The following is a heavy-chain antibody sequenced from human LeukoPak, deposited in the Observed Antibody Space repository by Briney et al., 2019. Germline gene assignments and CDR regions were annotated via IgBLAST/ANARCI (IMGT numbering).Heavy chain of an antibody. J-gene: IGHJ2*01. Sequence: GGSLRLSCAASGFTFGSYDMHWVRQAREKGLEWVSAIGTAGDTYYPGSVKGRFTISREDAKNSLYLQMNSLRAGDTAVYYCARRPRDYYDSSGTRVRNWYFDLWGRGTLVTVSS. D-gene: IGHD3-22*01. CDR1: GFTFGSYD. CDR3: ARRPRDYYDSSGTRVRNWYFDL. CDR2: IGTAGDT. V-gene: IGHV3-13*04.